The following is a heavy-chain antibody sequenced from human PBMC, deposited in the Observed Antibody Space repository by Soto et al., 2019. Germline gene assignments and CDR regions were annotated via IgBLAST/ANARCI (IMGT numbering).Heavy chain of an antibody. D-gene: IGHD1-26*01. Sequence: GGSLRLSCVASGITFNPNAMIWVRQAPGKGLEWVSAIDGDGGDTFFADFVKGRFTMSRDNSKNTVYLHMRSLTAEDTALYYCARGRLAVGSDWFDSWGPGTLVTVSS. CDR2: IDGDGGDT. J-gene: IGHJ5*01. V-gene: IGHV3-23*01. CDR3: ARGRLAVGSDWFDS. CDR1: GITFNPNA.